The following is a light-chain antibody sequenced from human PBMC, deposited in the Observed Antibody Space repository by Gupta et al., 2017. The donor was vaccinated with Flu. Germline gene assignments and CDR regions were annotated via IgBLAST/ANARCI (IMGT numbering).Light chain of an antibody. V-gene: IGKV1-39*01. CDR3: QQTYRTPWT. Sequence: DIQMTQSPSSLSASVGDRVTITCRASQSISNYLNWYQKKPGTAPNLLIYAASSLQSGVPSRFSGSGSGTDFTLTISRLQPADFATYYCQQTYRTPWTFGQGTKVEIK. J-gene: IGKJ1*01. CDR1: QSISNY. CDR2: AAS.